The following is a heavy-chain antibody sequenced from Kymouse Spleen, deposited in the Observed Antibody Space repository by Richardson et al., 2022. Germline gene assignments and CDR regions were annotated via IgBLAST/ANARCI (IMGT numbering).Heavy chain of an antibody. D-gene: IGHD6-19*01. Sequence: EVQLVESGGGLVQPGRSLRLSCAASGFTFDDYAMHWVRQAPGKGLEWVSGISWNSGSIGYADSVKGRFTISRDNAKNSLYLQMNSLRAEDTALYYCAKDWDSSGWRYFDYWGQGTLVTVSS. V-gene: IGHV3-9*01. CDR3: AKDWDSSGWRYFDY. J-gene: IGHJ4*02. CDR1: GFTFDDYA. CDR2: ISWNSGSI.